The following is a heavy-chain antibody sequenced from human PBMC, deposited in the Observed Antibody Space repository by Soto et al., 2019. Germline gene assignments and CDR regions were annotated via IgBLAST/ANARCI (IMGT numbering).Heavy chain of an antibody. CDR2: IYWDDDK. CDR1: GFSFSTSAVG. Sequence: QITLKESGPTLVKPPQTLTLTCTFSGFSFSTSAVGVGWIRQPPGKALEWLALIYWDDDKRYSPSLKSRLTITKDTSRNQVVVTMTNMDPVDTATYYCAHVYWAASGTRYYFDYWGQGTLVTVSS. V-gene: IGHV2-5*02. D-gene: IGHD6-13*01. J-gene: IGHJ4*02. CDR3: AHVYWAASGTRYYFDY.